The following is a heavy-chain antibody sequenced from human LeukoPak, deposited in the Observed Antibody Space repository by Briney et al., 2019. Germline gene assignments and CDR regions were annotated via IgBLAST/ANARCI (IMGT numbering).Heavy chain of an antibody. CDR1: GGSISSSSYY. J-gene: IGHJ4*02. CDR3: ARLEQLWSYYFDY. D-gene: IGHD5-18*01. Sequence: SETLSLTCTVSGGSISSSSYYWGWIRQPPGKGLEWIGSIYYSGSTYYNPSLKSRVTISVDTSKNQFSLKLSSVTAAGTAVYYCARLEQLWSYYFDYWGQGTLVTVSS. V-gene: IGHV4-39*01. CDR2: IYYSGST.